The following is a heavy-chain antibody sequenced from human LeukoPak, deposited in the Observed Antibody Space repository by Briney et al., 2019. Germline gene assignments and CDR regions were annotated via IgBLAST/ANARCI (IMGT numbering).Heavy chain of an antibody. D-gene: IGHD1-26*01. Sequence: ASVKVSCKASGGTFSSYDINWVRQATGQGLEWMGWMNPNSGNTGYAQKFQGRVTMTRNTSISTAYMELSSLRSEDTAVYYCARPSPWENWFDPWGQGTLVTVSS. V-gene: IGHV1-8*02. CDR2: MNPNSGNT. CDR1: GGTFSSYD. J-gene: IGHJ5*02. CDR3: ARPSPWENWFDP.